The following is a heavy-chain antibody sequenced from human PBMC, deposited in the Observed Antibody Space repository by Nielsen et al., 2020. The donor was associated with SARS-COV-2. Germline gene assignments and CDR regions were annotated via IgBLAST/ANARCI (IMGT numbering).Heavy chain of an antibody. CDR3: ATPRPSYYYDSSGYGWGMDV. Sequence: GGSLRLSCAASGFTFSSYAMHWVRQAPGKGLEWVAVISYDGSNKYYADSVKGRFTISRDNSKNTLYLQMNSLRAEDTAVYYCATPRPSYYYDSSGYGWGMDVWGQGTTVTVSS. D-gene: IGHD3-22*01. CDR1: GFTFSSYA. J-gene: IGHJ6*02. CDR2: ISYDGSNK. V-gene: IGHV3-30-3*01.